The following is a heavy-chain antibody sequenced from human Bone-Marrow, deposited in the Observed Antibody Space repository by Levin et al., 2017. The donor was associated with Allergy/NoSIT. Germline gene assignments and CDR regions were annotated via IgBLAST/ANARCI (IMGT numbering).Heavy chain of an antibody. J-gene: IGHJ4*02. CDR3: VTGGRDGDTGLTGDY. CDR2: FDPELGET. CDR1: GYTLAESS. Sequence: GESLKISCKVSGYTLAESSLNWVRQAPGKGLEWMGGFDPELGETVYTQKFQGRVSLTEDTSTDTAYMELSSLISEDTAIYYCVTGGRDGDTGLTGDYWGQGTLVTVSS. V-gene: IGHV1-24*01. D-gene: IGHD4-17*01.